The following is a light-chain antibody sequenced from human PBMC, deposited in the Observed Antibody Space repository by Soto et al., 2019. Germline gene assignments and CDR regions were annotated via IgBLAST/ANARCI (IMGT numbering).Light chain of an antibody. J-gene: IGLJ2*01. CDR1: SSDIGSYNY. CDR3: SSYTITSVV. Sequence: QSALTQSASVSGSPGQSITISCTGTSSDIGSYNYVSWYQQHPGKAPKLIIYDVINRPSGVSSRFSGSKSGNTASLTISGLQAEDEADYYCSSYTITSVVFGGGTKLTVL. CDR2: DVI. V-gene: IGLV2-14*03.